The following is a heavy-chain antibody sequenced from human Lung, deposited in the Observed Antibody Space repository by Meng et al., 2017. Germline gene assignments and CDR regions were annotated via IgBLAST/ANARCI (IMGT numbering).Heavy chain of an antibody. CDR1: GSTFPAYW. J-gene: IGHJ4*02. D-gene: IGHD6-13*01. CDR3: ARDEDISAAGKLFGDY. Sequence: GQLVEFGAEVKKPGASGKASCKASGSTFPAYWLRWARRAPGQGLEWMGRINPKSGDTHYAKRFQGRVTMTGDTSISTAYMELSGLRSDDTAMYYCARDEDISAAGKLFGDYWGQGTLVTVSS. CDR2: INPKSGDT. V-gene: IGHV1-2*06.